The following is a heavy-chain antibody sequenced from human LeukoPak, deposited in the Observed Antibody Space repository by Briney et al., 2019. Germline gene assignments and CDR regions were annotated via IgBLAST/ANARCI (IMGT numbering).Heavy chain of an antibody. Sequence: GGSLRLSCAASGFTFSDVWMSWVRQAPGKGLEWVSAITGTGDITYYADSVKGRFTVSRDNSKNTVFLQMNSLIVDDTAVYYCAKDRGYSSSWLVYWGQGTPVTVSS. V-gene: IGHV3-23*01. D-gene: IGHD6-13*01. CDR1: GFTFSDVW. CDR3: AKDRGYSSSWLVY. J-gene: IGHJ4*02. CDR2: ITGTGDIT.